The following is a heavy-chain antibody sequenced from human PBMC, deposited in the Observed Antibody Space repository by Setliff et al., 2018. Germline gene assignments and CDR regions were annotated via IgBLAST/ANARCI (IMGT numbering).Heavy chain of an antibody. CDR3: ARKARGGYEGSYYYYYGMDV. J-gene: IGHJ6*02. Sequence: SVKVSCKASGGTFSSYAISWVRQAPGQGLEWMGGIIPIFGTANYAQKFQGRVTITTDESTSTAYMELSSLRSEDTAVYYCARKARGGYEGSYYYYYGMDVWGQGTTVTVS. CDR1: GGTFSSYA. V-gene: IGHV1-69*05. D-gene: IGHD5-12*01. CDR2: IIPIFGTA.